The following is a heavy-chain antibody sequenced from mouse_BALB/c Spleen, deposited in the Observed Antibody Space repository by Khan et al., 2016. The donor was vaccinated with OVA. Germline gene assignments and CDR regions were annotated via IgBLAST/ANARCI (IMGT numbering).Heavy chain of an antibody. Sequence: QIQLVQSGPELKKPGETVKISCKASGYTFTDYSMHWVKQAPGKGLKWMGWINTETGEPTYADDFKGRFAFSLETSATTAYLQITNLKNEDTAIYFWSRRDFDTLDSWGHGTSVTVSS. CDR1: GYTFTDYS. J-gene: IGHJ4*01. CDR2: INTETGEP. D-gene: IGHD1-1*01. CDR3: SRRDFDTLDS. V-gene: IGHV9-2-1*01.